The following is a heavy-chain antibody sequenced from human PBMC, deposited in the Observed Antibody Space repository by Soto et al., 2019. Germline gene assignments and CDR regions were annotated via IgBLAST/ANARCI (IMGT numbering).Heavy chain of an antibody. CDR3: AKAGATLHLYYFDY. J-gene: IGHJ4*02. V-gene: IGHV3-23*01. Sequence: PGGSLRLSCAASGFTFSSYAMSWVRQAPGKGLEWVSAISGSGGSAYYADSVKGRLTISRDNSKNTLYLQMNSLRAEDTAVYYCAKAGATLHLYYFDYWGQGTLVTVSS. CDR1: GFTFSSYA. CDR2: ISGSGGSA. D-gene: IGHD1-26*01.